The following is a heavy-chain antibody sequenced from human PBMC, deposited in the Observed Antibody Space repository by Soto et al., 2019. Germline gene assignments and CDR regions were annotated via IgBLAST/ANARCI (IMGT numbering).Heavy chain of an antibody. CDR1: GFTFSNAW. J-gene: IGHJ3*02. D-gene: IGHD3-22*01. V-gene: IGHV3-15*01. CDR2: IKSKTDGGTT. CDR3: TTDLDSSASDAFDI. Sequence: GGSLRLSCAASGFTFSNAWMSWVRQAPGKGLEWVGRIKSKTDGGTTDYAAPVKGRFTISRDDSKNTLYLQMNSLKTEDTAVYYCTTDLDSSASDAFDIWGQGTMVTVSS.